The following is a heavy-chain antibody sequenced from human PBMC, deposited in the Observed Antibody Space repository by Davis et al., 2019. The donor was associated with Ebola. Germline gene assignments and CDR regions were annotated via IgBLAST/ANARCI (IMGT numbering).Heavy chain of an antibody. CDR1: GYTFTSYA. CDR3: ARSLYDFWSGYYHHIDY. CDR2: INAGNGNT. J-gene: IGHJ4*02. Sequence: ASVKVSCKASGYTFTSYAMHWVRQAPGQRLEWMGWINAGNGNTKYSQKFQGRVTITRDTSASTAYMELSSLRSEDTAVYYCARSLYDFWSGYYHHIDYWGQGTLVTVSS. V-gene: IGHV1-3*01. D-gene: IGHD3-3*01.